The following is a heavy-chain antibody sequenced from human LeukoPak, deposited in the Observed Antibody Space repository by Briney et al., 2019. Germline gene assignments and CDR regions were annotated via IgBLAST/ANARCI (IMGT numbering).Heavy chain of an antibody. J-gene: IGHJ4*02. CDR2: ISDSGAM. Sequence: GGSLRLSCAASGFTFSTYSMKWVRQAPGKGLEWVSYISDSGAMYYADSVKGRFTISRDDAKNTLDLQMNSLRDEDTAVYYCAREGDSSGPSVGLDYWGQGTLVTVSS. V-gene: IGHV3-48*02. D-gene: IGHD3-22*01. CDR3: AREGDSSGPSVGLDY. CDR1: GFTFSTYS.